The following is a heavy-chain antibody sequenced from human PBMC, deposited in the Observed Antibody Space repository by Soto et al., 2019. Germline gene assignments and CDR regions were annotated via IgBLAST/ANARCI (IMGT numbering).Heavy chain of an antibody. CDR3: ARGPRVSSTGTGAH. V-gene: IGHV3-74*01. CDR1: GFTLSAYW. D-gene: IGHD1-1*01. CDR2: ISDDGSTA. J-gene: IGHJ4*02. Sequence: GGSLRLSCSVSGFTLSAYWMHWVRQVPGKGLTWVSRISDDGSTATYADSVKGRFVISRDNAKNGLYLEMNTLRADDSGLYYCARGPRVSSTGTGAHWGRGTLVTVSS.